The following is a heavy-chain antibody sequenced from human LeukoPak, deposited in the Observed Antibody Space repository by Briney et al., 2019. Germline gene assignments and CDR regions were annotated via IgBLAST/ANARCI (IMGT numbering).Heavy chain of an antibody. CDR2: IFPIFGTS. Sequence: SVKVSCKASGDTLSSHAISWVRQAPGQGLEWMGGIFPIFGTSNYAQRFQGRVTITADESTSTAYMELSSLRSEDTAVYYCARADGYHIWTGYRGWFDPWGQGTLVTVSS. J-gene: IGHJ5*02. D-gene: IGHD3-9*01. CDR3: ARADGYHIWTGYRGWFDP. V-gene: IGHV1-69*13. CDR1: GDTLSSHA.